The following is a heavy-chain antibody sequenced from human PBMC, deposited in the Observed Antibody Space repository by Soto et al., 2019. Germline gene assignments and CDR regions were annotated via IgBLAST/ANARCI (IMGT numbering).Heavy chain of an antibody. CDR1: GYTFTSHA. Sequence: QVQLVQSGAEVKKPGASVKVSCKASGYTFTSHAIHWVRQAPGQSVEWLGWINTAKGETKYSQKSQGRVTITADTSASTAYMELSSLTSEDTAVYYCAARWYGSNWYADYWGQGTPVTVSS. J-gene: IGHJ4*02. CDR3: AARWYGSNWYADY. CDR2: INTAKGET. D-gene: IGHD6-13*01. V-gene: IGHV1-3*04.